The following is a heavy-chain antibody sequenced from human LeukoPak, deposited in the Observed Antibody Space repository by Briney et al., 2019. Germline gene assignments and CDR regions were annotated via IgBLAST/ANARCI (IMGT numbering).Heavy chain of an antibody. CDR2: IHHSGST. Sequence: NPSETLSLTCAVSGYSISSGYYWGWIRQPPGKGLEWIGSIHHSGSTFYNSSLKSRVTISLDTSKNQHSLKLSSVTAADTAVYYCARTDTIFGVVIVGYYFDYWGQGTLVTVSS. J-gene: IGHJ4*02. CDR1: GYSISSGYY. D-gene: IGHD3-3*01. CDR3: ARTDTIFGVVIVGYYFDY. V-gene: IGHV4-38-2*01.